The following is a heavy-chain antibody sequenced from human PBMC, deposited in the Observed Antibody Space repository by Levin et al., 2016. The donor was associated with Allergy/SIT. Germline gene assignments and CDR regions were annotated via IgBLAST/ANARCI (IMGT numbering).Heavy chain of an antibody. Sequence: ASVKVSCKASGYTFTGYYMHWVRQAPGQGLEWMGWINPNSGGTNYTQKFQGRVTMTRDTSISTAYMELSRLRSDDTAVYYCARIRAVAGTLNYNYYYGMDVWGQGTTVTVSS. CDR3: ARIRAVAGTLNYNYYYGMDV. V-gene: IGHV1-2*02. CDR2: INPNSGGT. J-gene: IGHJ6*02. D-gene: IGHD6-19*01. CDR1: GYTFTGYY.